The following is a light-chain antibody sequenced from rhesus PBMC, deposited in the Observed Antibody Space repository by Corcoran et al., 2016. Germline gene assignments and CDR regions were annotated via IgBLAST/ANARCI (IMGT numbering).Light chain of an antibody. V-gene: IGKV1S8*01. Sequence: DIQMTQSPSALSTSVGDRVTISCRASQNIYSNLAWYQQKPGKAPKLLIYAASSLQTGISSRVSGSGSVTDFTLTISSLQPEDSAAYYCQHYSDNPYSFGQGTKVEIK. CDR3: QHYSDNPYS. CDR2: AAS. J-gene: IGKJ2*01. CDR1: QNIYSN.